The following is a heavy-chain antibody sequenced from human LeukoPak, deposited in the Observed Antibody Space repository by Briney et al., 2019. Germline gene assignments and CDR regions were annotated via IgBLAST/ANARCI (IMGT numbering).Heavy chain of an antibody. V-gene: IGHV1-46*01. CDR1: GYTFTSYY. Sequence: ASVKVSCKASGYTFTSYYMHWVRQAPGQGLEWMGIINPSGGSTSYVQKFQGRVTMTRDKSTSTVYMELSSLRSEDTAVYYCARDRCSGGSCYSANWYFDLWGRGTLVTVSS. J-gene: IGHJ2*01. D-gene: IGHD2-15*01. CDR2: INPSGGST. CDR3: ARDRCSGGSCYSANWYFDL.